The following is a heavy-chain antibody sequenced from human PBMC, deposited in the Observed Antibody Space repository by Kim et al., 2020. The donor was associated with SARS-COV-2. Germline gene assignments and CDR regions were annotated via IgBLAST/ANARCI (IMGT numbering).Heavy chain of an antibody. V-gene: IGHV4-61*01. CDR2: IYYSGST. CDR3: ARGEYYAFGPGIFDY. J-gene: IGHJ4*02. CDR1: GGSVSSGSYY. Sequence: SETLSLTCTVSGGSVSSGSYYWSWIRQPPGKGLEWIGYIYYSGSTNYNPSLKSRVTISVDTSKNQFSLKLSSVTAADTAVYYCARGEYYAFGPGIFDYWGQGTLVTVSS. D-gene: IGHD2-2*01.